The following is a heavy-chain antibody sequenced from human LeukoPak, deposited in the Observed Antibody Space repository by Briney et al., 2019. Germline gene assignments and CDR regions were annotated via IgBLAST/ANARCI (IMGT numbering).Heavy chain of an antibody. V-gene: IGHV3-23*01. CDR1: GFTLSSYA. Sequence: GGSLRLSCAASGFTLSSYAMSWVRQAPGKGLEWVSAIGGRGGSTFYADSVKGRFTISRDNSKNTLFLQMNSLRAEDAAVYYCARDDYGETFDYWGQGTLVTVSS. J-gene: IGHJ4*02. D-gene: IGHD4-17*01. CDR2: IGGRGGST. CDR3: ARDDYGETFDY.